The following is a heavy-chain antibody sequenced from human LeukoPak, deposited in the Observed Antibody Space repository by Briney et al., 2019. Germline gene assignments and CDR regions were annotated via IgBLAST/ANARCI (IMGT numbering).Heavy chain of an antibody. V-gene: IGHV1-69*06. CDR2: IIPIFGTA. Sequence: ASVKVSCKASGGTFSSYAISWVRQAPGQGLEWMGGIIPIFGTANYAQKFQGRVTITADKSTSTAYMELSSLRSEDTAVYYCARVIGYSPVRMAFDIWGQGTMVTVSS. CDR1: GGTFSSYA. D-gene: IGHD5-18*01. J-gene: IGHJ3*02. CDR3: ARVIGYSPVRMAFDI.